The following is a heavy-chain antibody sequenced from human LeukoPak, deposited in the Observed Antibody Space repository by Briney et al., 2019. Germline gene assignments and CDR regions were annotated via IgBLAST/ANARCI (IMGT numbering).Heavy chain of an antibody. CDR1: GGSFSGYY. D-gene: IGHD6-13*01. CDR3: ARGRQQLVRGNWFDP. V-gene: IGHV4-34*01. CDR2: INHSGSS. J-gene: IGHJ5*02. Sequence: SETLSLTCAVYGGSFSGYYWSWIRQPPGKGLEWIGEINHSGSSNYNPSLKSRVTISVDKSKNQFSLKLSSVTAADTAVYYCARGRQQLVRGNWFDPWGQGTLVTVSS.